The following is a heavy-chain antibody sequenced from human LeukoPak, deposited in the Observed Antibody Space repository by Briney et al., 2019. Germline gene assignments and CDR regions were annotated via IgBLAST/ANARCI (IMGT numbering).Heavy chain of an antibody. J-gene: IGHJ4*02. V-gene: IGHV1-18*01. CDR3: ARDHYDFWSGYPY. CDR2: ISAYNGNT. D-gene: IGHD3-3*01. CDR1: GYTFPSYG. Sequence: ASVKVSCKASGYTFPSYGISWVRQAPGQGLEWMGWISAYNGNTNYAQKLQGRVTMTTDTSTSTVYMELRSLRSDDTAVYHCARDHYDFWSGYPYWGQGTLVTVSS.